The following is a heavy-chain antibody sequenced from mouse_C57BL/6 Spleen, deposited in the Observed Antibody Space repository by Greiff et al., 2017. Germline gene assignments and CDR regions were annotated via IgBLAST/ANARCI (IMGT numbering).Heavy chain of an antibody. D-gene: IGHD1-1*01. CDR3: ARDRGYYGSTYGYLED. Sequence: EVQLVESGPVLVKPGPSVKISCKASGFTFTDYSMHWVKQSHGKGLEWIGLVYPYNGGTSYNQKFKGKATLTVDTSSSTAYMELNSLTSEDSAVYYCARDRGYYGSTYGYLEDWGKGTTVTVSS. J-gene: IGHJ1*03. CDR2: VYPYNGGT. CDR1: GFTFTDYS. V-gene: IGHV1-36*01.